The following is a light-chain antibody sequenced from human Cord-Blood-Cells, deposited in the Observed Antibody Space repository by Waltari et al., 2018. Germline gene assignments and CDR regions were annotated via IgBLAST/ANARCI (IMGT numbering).Light chain of an antibody. CDR3: QQSYSTPLT. V-gene: IGKV1-39*01. CDR2: AAS. J-gene: IGKJ4*01. CDR1: QSISSY. Sequence: DIQMTQSPSSLSASVGDRVTITCRASQSISSYLNWYQQKPGKAPKLLIYAASSLQSGVPSRFSGSGYETDFTLTINSLQPEDFATYYGQQSYSTPLTFGGGTKVEIK.